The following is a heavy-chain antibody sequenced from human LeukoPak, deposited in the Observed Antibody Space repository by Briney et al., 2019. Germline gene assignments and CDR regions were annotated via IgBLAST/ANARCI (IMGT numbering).Heavy chain of an antibody. D-gene: IGHD1-26*01. V-gene: IGHV3-48*03. CDR1: GFTFNIYE. J-gene: IGHJ4*02. CDR2: ISSTGGTT. Sequence: PGGSLRLSCAASGFTFNIYEMNWVRQAPGKGLEWVSYISSTGGTTYSAEPVRGRFTIARDNAKNSLFLQMNSLRAEDTAVYYCARDSGTSEGRSIDYWGQGTLVTVSS. CDR3: ARDSGTSEGRSIDY.